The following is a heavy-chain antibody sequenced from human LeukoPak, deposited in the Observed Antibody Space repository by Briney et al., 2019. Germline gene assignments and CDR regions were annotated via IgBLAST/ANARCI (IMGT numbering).Heavy chain of an antibody. V-gene: IGHV4-59*08. D-gene: IGHD1-26*01. CDR1: GGSISSYY. CDR3: ARHLGGSYPRFDY. J-gene: IGHJ4*02. CDR2: IYYSGST. Sequence: SETLSLTCTVSGGSISSYYWSWIRQPPGKGLEWIGYIYYSGSTNYNPSLKSRVTISVDTSKNQFSLKLSSVTAADTAVYYCARHLGGSYPRFDYWGQGTLVTVSS.